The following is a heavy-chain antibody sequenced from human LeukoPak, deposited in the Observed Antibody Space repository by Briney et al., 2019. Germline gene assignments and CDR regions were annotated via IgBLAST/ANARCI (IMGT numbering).Heavy chain of an antibody. V-gene: IGHV1-69*13. J-gene: IGHJ1*01. CDR1: GGTFSSYA. CDR3: TDYGDYGYFQH. CDR2: IIPIFGTA. D-gene: IGHD4-17*01. Sequence: SVKVSCKASGGTFSSYAISWARQAPGQGLEWMGGIIPIFGTANYAQKFQGRVTITADESTSIAYMELSSLRSEDTAVYYCTDYGDYGYFQHWGQGTLVTVSS.